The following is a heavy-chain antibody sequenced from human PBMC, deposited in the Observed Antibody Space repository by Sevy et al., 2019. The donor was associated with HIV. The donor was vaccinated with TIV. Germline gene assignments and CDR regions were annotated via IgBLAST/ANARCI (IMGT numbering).Heavy chain of an antibody. V-gene: IGHV4-59*01. CDR2: IYYNGDT. D-gene: IGHD3-3*01. Sequence: SETLSLTCSVSGDSINSDYWTWIRQPPGKGLEWIGFIYYNGDTNYNPSLKTRVTMSIDTSKKQFSLKLTSLTAADTVVYYCARGLKAPYYDPSSGYLSWFDPWGQGTMVTVSS. J-gene: IGHJ5*02. CDR1: GDSINSDY. CDR3: ARGLKAPYYDPSSGYLSWFDP.